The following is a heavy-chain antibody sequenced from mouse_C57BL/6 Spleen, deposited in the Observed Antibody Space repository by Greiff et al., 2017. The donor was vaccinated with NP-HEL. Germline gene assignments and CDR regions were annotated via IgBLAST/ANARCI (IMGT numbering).Heavy chain of an antibody. V-gene: IGHV1-81*01. Sequence: QVQLKESGAELARPGASVKLSCKASGYTFTSYGISWVKQRTGQGLEWIGEIYPRSGNTYYNEKFKGKATLTADKSSSTAYMELRSLTSEDSAVYFCARGEGYDGYYFDYWGQGTTLTVSS. J-gene: IGHJ2*01. CDR1: GYTFTSYG. D-gene: IGHD2-3*01. CDR2: IYPRSGNT. CDR3: ARGEGYDGYYFDY.